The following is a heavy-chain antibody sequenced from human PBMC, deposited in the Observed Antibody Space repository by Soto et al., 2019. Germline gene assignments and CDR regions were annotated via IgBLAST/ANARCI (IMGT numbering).Heavy chain of an antibody. CDR2: ISGSGGST. D-gene: IGHD1-26*01. V-gene: IGHV3-23*01. CDR3: AKEREEYVAAPGGMDV. J-gene: IGHJ6*02. CDR1: GFTFSSYA. Sequence: GGSLRLSCAASGFTFSSYAMSWVRQAPGKGLEWVSAISGSGGSTYYADSVKGRFTISRDNSKNTLYLQMNSLRAEDTAVYYCAKEREEYVAAPGGMDVWGQGTTVTVSS.